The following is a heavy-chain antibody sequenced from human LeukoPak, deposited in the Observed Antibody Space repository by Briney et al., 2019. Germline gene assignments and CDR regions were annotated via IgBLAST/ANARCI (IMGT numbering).Heavy chain of an antibody. J-gene: IGHJ4*02. CDR2: IYYSGST. CDR3: ARAPGTYYYGSGSFDY. D-gene: IGHD3-10*01. Sequence: SETLSLTCTVSGGSVSSGSYYWSWIRQPPGKGLEWIGYIYYSGSTNYNPSLTSRVTISVDTSKNQFSLKLSSVTAADTAVYYCARAPGTYYYGSGSFDYWGQGTLVTVSS. V-gene: IGHV4-61*01. CDR1: GGSVSSGSYY.